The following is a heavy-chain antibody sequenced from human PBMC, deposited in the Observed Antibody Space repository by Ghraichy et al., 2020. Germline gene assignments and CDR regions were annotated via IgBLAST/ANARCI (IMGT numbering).Heavy chain of an antibody. CDR2: IIPIFGTA. CDR1: GGTFSSYA. D-gene: IGHD2-2*01. J-gene: IGHJ6*02. Sequence: SVKVSCKASGGTFSSYAISWVRQAPGQGLEWMGGIIPIFGTANYAQKFQGRVTITADESTSTAYMELSSLRSEDTAVYYCARVCSSTSCYPYYYYYGMDVWGQGTTVTVSS. V-gene: IGHV1-69*13. CDR3: ARVCSSTSCYPYYYYYGMDV.